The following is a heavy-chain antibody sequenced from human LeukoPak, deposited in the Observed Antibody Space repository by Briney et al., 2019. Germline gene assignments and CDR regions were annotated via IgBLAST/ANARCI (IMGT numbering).Heavy chain of an antibody. J-gene: IGHJ3*02. Sequence: ASVKVSCKASGYTFTSYGISWVRQAPGQGLEWMGWISAYNGNTNYAQKLQGRVTMTTDTSTSTAYMELRSLRSDDTAVYYCARDKGEIQPWPRDAFDIWGQGTMVTVSS. CDR2: ISAYNGNT. CDR3: ARDKGEIQPWPRDAFDI. CDR1: GYTFTSYG. V-gene: IGHV1-18*01. D-gene: IGHD5-18*01.